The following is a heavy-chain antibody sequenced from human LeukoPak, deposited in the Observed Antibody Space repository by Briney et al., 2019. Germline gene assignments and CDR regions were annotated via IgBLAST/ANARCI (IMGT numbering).Heavy chain of an antibody. CDR3: ARISDWNDFDY. V-gene: IGHV4-59*01. CDR2: IHFSGTT. CDR1: GGSIGTFY. J-gene: IGHJ4*02. Sequence: SETLSLTCTVSGGSIGTFYWGWIRQPPGKGLEWIGYIHFSGTTNYNPSLKSRVTISLDTSNNQFSLKLTSVTTADTAVYYCARISDWNDFDYWGQGILVTVSS. D-gene: IGHD1-1*01.